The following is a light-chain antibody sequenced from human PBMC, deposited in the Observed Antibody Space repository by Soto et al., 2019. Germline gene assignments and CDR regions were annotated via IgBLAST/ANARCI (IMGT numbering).Light chain of an antibody. J-gene: IGLJ1*01. CDR2: EGS. Sequence: QSALTQPASVSGSPGQSITISCTGTSSDVGSYNLVSWYQQHPGKAPKLMIYEGSKRPSGVPDRFSGSKSGNTASLTISGLQAEDEADYYCCSYAGSYALNVFGTGTKLTVL. V-gene: IGLV2-23*01. CDR1: SSDVGSYNL. CDR3: CSYAGSYALNV.